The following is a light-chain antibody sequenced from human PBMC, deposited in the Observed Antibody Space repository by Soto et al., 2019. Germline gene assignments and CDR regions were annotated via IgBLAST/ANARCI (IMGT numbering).Light chain of an antibody. CDR3: QQFDSSPVT. V-gene: IGKV3-20*01. Sequence: EVVLTQSPVTLSVSPGDRATLSCRASQTVNNRYFAWYQQRPGQAPRLLIYGASSRATGIPDRFSGSGSGTDFTITIARLESEDFAVYFCQQFDSSPVTFGGGTKLEIK. CDR1: QTVNNRY. J-gene: IGKJ4*01. CDR2: GAS.